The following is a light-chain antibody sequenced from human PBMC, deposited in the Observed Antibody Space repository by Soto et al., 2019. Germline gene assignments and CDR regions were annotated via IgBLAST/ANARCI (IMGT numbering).Light chain of an antibody. J-gene: IGKJ1*01. V-gene: IGKV1-5*03. Sequence: DIQMTPSPSTLSAPEGDRVTISCRASQSVSIWLTWYQQKPGRAPKRLIYKSSIFESGVPSRVRGSGSGTEFTLTISSLQADDFATDYCQHYKNYSGAFGQRTKGDIK. CDR2: KSS. CDR3: QHYKNYSGA. CDR1: QSVSIW.